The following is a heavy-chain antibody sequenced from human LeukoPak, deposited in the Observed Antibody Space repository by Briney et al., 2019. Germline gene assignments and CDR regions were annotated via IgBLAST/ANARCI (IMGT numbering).Heavy chain of an antibody. J-gene: IGHJ3*02. V-gene: IGHV4-31*03. D-gene: IGHD3-22*01. CDR2: IYYSGST. CDR3: ATYISGYYAFDI. CDR1: GGSISSGGYY. Sequence: PSETLSLTCTVSGGSISSGGYYWSWIRQHPGKGLEWIGYIYYSGSTYYNPSLKSRVTISVGTSKNQFSLKLSSVTAADTAVYYCATYISGYYAFDIWGQGTMVTVSS.